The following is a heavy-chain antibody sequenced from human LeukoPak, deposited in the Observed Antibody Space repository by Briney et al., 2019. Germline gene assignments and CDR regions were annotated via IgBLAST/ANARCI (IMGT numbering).Heavy chain of an antibody. CDR3: ARMSTSSWYVCDY. J-gene: IGHJ4*02. Sequence: GGTLRLLCAASGFSFSIYWMTWVRQAPGKGREGVADIKQDGSEKYYVDSVMGRFTLSRDNDKNSLYLQMNSLRAEDTAVYYCARMSTSSWYVCDYWGQGTLVTVSS. CDR1: GFSFSIYW. D-gene: IGHD6-13*01. V-gene: IGHV3-7*01. CDR2: IKQDGSEK.